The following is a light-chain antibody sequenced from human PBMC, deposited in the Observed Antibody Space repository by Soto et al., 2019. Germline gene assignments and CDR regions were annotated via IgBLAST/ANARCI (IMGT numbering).Light chain of an antibody. J-gene: IGKJ1*01. CDR3: QQYNSYWT. V-gene: IGKV1-5*01. CDR2: DAS. CDR1: QSISSW. Sequence: DLQMTQSPSTLSSSVGDSVTITCRASQSISSWLAWYHQKPGKAPKLLIYDASSLESGVPSRFSGSGSGTESTLTIRSLQPDDFATYYCQQYNSYWTCGQGTKVDIK.